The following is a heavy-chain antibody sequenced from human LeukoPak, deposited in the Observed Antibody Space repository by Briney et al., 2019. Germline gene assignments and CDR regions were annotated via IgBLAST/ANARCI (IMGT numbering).Heavy chain of an antibody. CDR2: INHSGST. CDR3: ARGYSNYYYYYMDV. CDR1: GGSFSGYY. Sequence: PSETLSHTCAVYGGSFSGYYWSWIRQPPGKGLEWIGEINHSGSTNYNPSLKSRVTISVDTSKNQFSLKLSSVTAADTAVYYCARGYSNYYYYYMDVWGKGTTVTVSS. D-gene: IGHD4-11*01. J-gene: IGHJ6*03. V-gene: IGHV4-34*01.